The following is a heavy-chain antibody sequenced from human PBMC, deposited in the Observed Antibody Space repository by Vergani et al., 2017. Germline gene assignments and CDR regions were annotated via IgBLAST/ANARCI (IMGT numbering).Heavy chain of an antibody. V-gene: IGHV1-69*08. CDR2: IIPILGIA. Sequence: QVQLVQSGAEVKKPGSSVKVSCKASGGTFSSYTISWVRQAPGQGLEWMGRIIPILGIANYAQKFQGRVTITADKSTSTAYMELSSLRSEDTAVYYCARDRRGRSEXFEYWGQGTLVTVSA. CDR1: GGTFSSYT. J-gene: IGHJ4*02. D-gene: IGHD1-26*01. CDR3: ARDRRGRSEXFEY.